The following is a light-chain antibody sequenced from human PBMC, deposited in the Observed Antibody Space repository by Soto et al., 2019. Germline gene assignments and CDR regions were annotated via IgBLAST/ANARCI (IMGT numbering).Light chain of an antibody. CDR3: GTWDSSLNAVL. J-gene: IGLJ2*01. V-gene: IGLV2-14*01. Sequence: QSVLTQPASVSGSPGQSITISCTGSSSDVGGHNHVSWYQQHPGKAPKLIIYEVGNRPSGVSYRFSGSKSGNTASLTTTGLQTGDEADYYCGTWDSSLNAVLFGGGTKVTVL. CDR2: EVG. CDR1: SSDVGGHNH.